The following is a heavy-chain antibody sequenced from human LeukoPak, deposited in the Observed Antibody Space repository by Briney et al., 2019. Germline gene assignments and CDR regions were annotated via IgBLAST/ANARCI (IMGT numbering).Heavy chain of an antibody. CDR2: IYYSGST. J-gene: IGHJ4*02. V-gene: IGHV4-31*03. Sequence: SETLSLTCTVSGGSISSGGYYWSWIRQHPGKGLEWIGYIYYSGSTYYNPSLKSRVTISVDTSKNQFSLKLSSVTAADTAVYYCARARMVRGVSPYYFDYWGQGTLVTVSS. CDR1: GGSISSGGYY. D-gene: IGHD3-10*01. CDR3: ARARMVRGVSPYYFDY.